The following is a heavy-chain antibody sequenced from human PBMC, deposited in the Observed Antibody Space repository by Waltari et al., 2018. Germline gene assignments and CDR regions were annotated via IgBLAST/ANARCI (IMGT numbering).Heavy chain of an antibody. CDR2: ILPILGTA. CDR3: ARDGGYYYDSSGYYYGVY. J-gene: IGHJ4*02. Sequence: QVQLVQSGAEVKKPGSSVKVSCKASGGTFSSYAISWVRQAPGHGLEWMGGILPILGTANDAQKVQGRVTITADESTSTAYMELSSLRSEDTAVYYCARDGGYYYDSSGYYYGVYWGQGTLVTVSS. D-gene: IGHD3-22*01. CDR1: GGTFSSYA. V-gene: IGHV1-69*01.